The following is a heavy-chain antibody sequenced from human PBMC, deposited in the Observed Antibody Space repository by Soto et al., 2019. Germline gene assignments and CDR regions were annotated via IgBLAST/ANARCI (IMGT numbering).Heavy chain of an antibody. CDR2: ISNSGST. CDR1: GGSVTGDEDY. D-gene: IGHD5-18*01. V-gene: IGHV4-30-4*01. CDR3: ATESGSTYGYFDH. Sequence: SETLSLTCTVSGGSVTGDEDYWTWIRQSPGKGLEWIGYISNSGSTGYNPSLKTRLSMSVDRSKNQFTLRLTSVTAADTAVYFCATESGSTYGYFDHWGQGTQVTVSS. J-gene: IGHJ4*02.